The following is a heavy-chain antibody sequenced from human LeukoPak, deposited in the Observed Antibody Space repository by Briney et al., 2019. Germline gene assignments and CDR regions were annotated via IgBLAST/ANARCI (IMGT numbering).Heavy chain of an antibody. V-gene: IGHV1-2*02. CDR2: INPNSGGT. D-gene: IGHD3-3*01. CDR1: GYTFTGYY. J-gene: IGHJ3*02. Sequence: ASVKVSCKASGYTFTGYYMHWVRQAPGQGLEWMGWINPNSGGTNYAQKFQGKVTMTRDTSISTAYMELSRLRSDDTAVYYCAMSGVGNRITIFGVVKGAFDIWGQGTMVTVSS. CDR3: AMSGVGNRITIFGVVKGAFDI.